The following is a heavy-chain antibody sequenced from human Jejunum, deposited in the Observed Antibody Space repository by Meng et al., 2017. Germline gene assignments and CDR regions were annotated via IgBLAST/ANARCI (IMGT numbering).Heavy chain of an antibody. D-gene: IGHD1-26*01. V-gene: IGHV4-30-2*01. Sequence: QVQLQESGSGLVKPSQTLSLTCAVSGGSISSDGYTWSWIRQPPGKGLEWIGYIYHTGSTYYNPSLKSRVTISVDRSKNQFSLNLSSVTAADTAVYYCARMDSAFHYIDYWGQGTLVTVSS. J-gene: IGHJ4*02. CDR2: IYHTGST. CDR3: ARMDSAFHYIDY. CDR1: GGSISSDGYT.